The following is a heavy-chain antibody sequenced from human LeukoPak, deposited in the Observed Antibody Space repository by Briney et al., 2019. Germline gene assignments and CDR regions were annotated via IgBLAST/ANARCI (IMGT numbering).Heavy chain of an antibody. D-gene: IGHD5-24*01. Sequence: ASVKVSCKASGYTFTAYYIYWVRQAPGQSLQWMGWINSNSGDTNYAQKFQGRVAMAWDTSISTAYMDLLKLTSDDTAVYYCARGDVYNDYWGQGPLVTVSA. CDR2: INSNSGDT. CDR1: GYTFTAYY. CDR3: ARGDVYNDY. V-gene: IGHV1-2*02. J-gene: IGHJ4*02.